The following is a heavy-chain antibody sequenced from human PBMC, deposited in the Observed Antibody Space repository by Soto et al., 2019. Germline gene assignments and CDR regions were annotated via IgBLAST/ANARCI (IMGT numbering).Heavy chain of an antibody. D-gene: IGHD3-22*01. V-gene: IGHV4-34*01. J-gene: IGHJ4*02. CDR2: INHSGST. CDR1: GGSFSGYY. CDR3: ARGLQPPYYSSGYYYDY. Sequence: LSLTCAVYGGSFSGYYWSWIRQPPGKGLEWIGEINHSGSTNYNPSLKSRVTISVDTSKNQFSLKLSSVTAADTAVYYCARGLQPPYYSSGYYYDYWGQGTLVTVSS.